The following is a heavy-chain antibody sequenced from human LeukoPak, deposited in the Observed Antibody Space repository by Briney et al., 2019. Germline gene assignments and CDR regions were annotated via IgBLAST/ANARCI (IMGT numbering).Heavy chain of an antibody. CDR2: IRYDGSNK. D-gene: IGHD4-23*01. CDR3: AKVSPDYGGKSGSWYFDY. CDR1: GFSFSNYG. V-gene: IGHV3-30*02. J-gene: IGHJ4*02. Sequence: GGSLRLSCAASGFSFSNYGMHWVRQAPRQGPEWAAYIRYDGSNKYYADSVKGRFTISRDNSKNTLYLQMNSLGVEDTAVYYCAKVSPDYGGKSGSWYFDYWGQGTLITVSS.